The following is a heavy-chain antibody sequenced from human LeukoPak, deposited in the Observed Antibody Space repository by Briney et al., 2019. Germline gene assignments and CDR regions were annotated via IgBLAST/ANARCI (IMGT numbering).Heavy chain of an antibody. CDR3: ARSGIAAAGPFDY. D-gene: IGHD6-13*01. J-gene: IGHJ4*02. CDR1: GFTFSSYS. Sequence: GSLRLSCAASGFTFSSYSMNWVRQAPGKGLEWVSYISSSSSTIYYADSVKGRFTISRDNAKNSLYLQMNSLRAEDTAVYYCARSGIAAAGPFDYWGQGTLVTVSS. V-gene: IGHV3-48*04. CDR2: ISSSSSTI.